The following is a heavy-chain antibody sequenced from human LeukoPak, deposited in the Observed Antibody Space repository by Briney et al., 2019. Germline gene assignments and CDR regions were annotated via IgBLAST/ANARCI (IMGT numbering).Heavy chain of an antibody. CDR1: GGSISSYY. CDR2: IFYSGTT. Sequence: SETLSLTCTVSGGSISSYYWSWIRQPPGKGLEWIGFIFYSGTTNYNPSLKSRVTISGDTSKNQFSLKLSSVTAADTAVYYCTRDRSALDTWGQGTMVTVSS. V-gene: IGHV4-59*01. J-gene: IGHJ3*02. CDR3: TRDRSALDT.